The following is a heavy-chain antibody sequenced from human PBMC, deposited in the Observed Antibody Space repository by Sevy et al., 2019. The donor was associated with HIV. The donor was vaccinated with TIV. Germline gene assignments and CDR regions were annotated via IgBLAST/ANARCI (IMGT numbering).Heavy chain of an antibody. CDR3: SRDRYGSQSYAADH. V-gene: IGHV3-49*03. Sequence: GVLRLSCSASGFSFDNYVMNWFRQAPGKGLEWVGFIRSKLYGGTTEYAASVKGRFTISRDDSKSIAYLQMNSLKTEDSGVYYCSRDRYGSQSYAADHWGQGTLVTVSS. J-gene: IGHJ5*02. CDR1: GFSFDNYV. D-gene: IGHD3-10*01. CDR2: IRSKLYGGTT.